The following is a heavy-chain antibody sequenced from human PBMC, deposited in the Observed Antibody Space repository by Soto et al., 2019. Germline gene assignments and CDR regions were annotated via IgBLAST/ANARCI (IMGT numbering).Heavy chain of an antibody. Sequence: VQLVESGGGVVQPGRSLRLSCAASGFTFSDYAMHWVRQAPGKGLEWVAVVSHDGRNTHYADSVKGRFTISIDRSKNTVSLEMSSLRAEDTAVYYCAKGGRQWLVTSDFNYWSQGALVTVSS. V-gene: IGHV3-30*18. D-gene: IGHD6-19*01. J-gene: IGHJ4*02. CDR3: AKGGRQWLVTSDFNY. CDR2: VSHDGRNT. CDR1: GFTFSDYA.